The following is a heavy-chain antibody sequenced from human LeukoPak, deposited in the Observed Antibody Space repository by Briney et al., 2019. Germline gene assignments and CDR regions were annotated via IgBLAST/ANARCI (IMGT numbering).Heavy chain of an antibody. Sequence: PGGSLRLSCAASGFTFSSYAMSWVRQAPGKGLEWVSGISGSGGSTYYADSVKGRFTISRDNSKNTMYMQMNSLRAEDTAVYYCAKDRKAVAAATPDYWGQGALVTVSS. CDR1: GFTFSSYA. CDR3: AKDRKAVAAATPDY. CDR2: ISGSGGST. J-gene: IGHJ4*02. V-gene: IGHV3-23*01. D-gene: IGHD6-19*01.